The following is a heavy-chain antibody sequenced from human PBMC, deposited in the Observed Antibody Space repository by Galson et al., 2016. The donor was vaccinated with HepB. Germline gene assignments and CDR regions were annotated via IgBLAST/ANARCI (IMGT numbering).Heavy chain of an antibody. CDR1: GFTFDDYA. V-gene: IGHV3-9*01. Sequence: SLRLSCAASGFTFDDYAMHWVRQAPGKGLEWVSGISWNSGSIGYADSVKGRFTISRDNAKNSLYLQMSSLRAEDTAFYYCAKGSHPYIRRWYVGWFDPWGQGTLVTVSS. CDR3: AKGSHPYIRRWYVGWFDP. D-gene: IGHD6-13*01. CDR2: ISWNSGSI. J-gene: IGHJ5*02.